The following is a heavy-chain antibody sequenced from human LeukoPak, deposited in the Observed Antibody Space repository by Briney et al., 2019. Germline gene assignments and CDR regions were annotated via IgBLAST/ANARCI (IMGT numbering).Heavy chain of an antibody. CDR3: ARDRDILTGYDSFDY. D-gene: IGHD3-9*01. CDR1: GFTFSSYS. J-gene: IGHJ4*02. Sequence: GGSLRLSCAASGFTFSSYSMNWVRQAPGKGLEWVSFISSSGMTIYYADVVKGRFTISRGNAKNSVFLQMNSLRVEDTAVYYCARDRDILTGYDSFDYWGQGTPVTVSS. CDR2: ISSSGMTI. V-gene: IGHV3-48*04.